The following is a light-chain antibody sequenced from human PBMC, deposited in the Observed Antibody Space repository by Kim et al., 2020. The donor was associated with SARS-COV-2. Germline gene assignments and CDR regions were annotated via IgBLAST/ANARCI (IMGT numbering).Light chain of an antibody. J-gene: IGKJ2*01. CDR3: QQYDNY. Sequence: STLSASVGDRVIITCRASQSNSMWLAWYQQKPGKAPKLLISKASSLQSGVPSRLSGSGSGTQFTLTISSLQPDDFGTYYCQQYDNYFGQGTKLEI. V-gene: IGKV1-5*03. CDR2: KAS. CDR1: QSNSMW.